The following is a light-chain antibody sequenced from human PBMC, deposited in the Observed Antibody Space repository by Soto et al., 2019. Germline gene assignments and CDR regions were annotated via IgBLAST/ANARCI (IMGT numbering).Light chain of an antibody. Sequence: DIVMTQSPDSLAVSLGERATINCKSSQSVLYSSNNKNYLAWYQQKPGQPPKLLIHWASTRESGVPDRFSGRGSGTDFTLTISSLKADDVAVYYCQQYYSTPLTFGGGTKVDIK. CDR2: WAS. CDR3: QQYYSTPLT. CDR1: QSVLYSSNNKNY. V-gene: IGKV4-1*01. J-gene: IGKJ4*01.